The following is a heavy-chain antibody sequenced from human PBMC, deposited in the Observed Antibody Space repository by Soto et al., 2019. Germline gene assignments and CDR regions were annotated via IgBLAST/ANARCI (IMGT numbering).Heavy chain of an antibody. CDR2: IYYSGST. Sequence: SETLSLTCTFSVGSISIGDYYWSWIRQPPGKGLEWIGYIYYSGSTYYNPSLKSRVTISVDTSKNQLSLKLSSVTAADTAVYYCASSGYYYYYFDYWGQGTMVTVSS. D-gene: IGHD3-22*01. J-gene: IGHJ4*02. V-gene: IGHV4-30-4*01. CDR1: VGSISIGDYY. CDR3: ASSGYYYYYFDY.